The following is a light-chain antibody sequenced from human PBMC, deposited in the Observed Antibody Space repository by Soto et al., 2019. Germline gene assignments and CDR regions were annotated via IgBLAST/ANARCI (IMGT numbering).Light chain of an antibody. CDR3: SSYAGSKDSLVG. V-gene: IGLV2-8*01. CDR2: EVN. Sequence: QSVLTQPPSASGSPGQSVTISCTGTSSDVGGYNYVSWYQQHPGKAPKLMIYEVNNRPSGVPDRFSGSKSGNTASLTVSGLQAEDEADYYCSSYAGSKDSLVGFGGGTKLTVL. CDR1: SSDVGGYNY. J-gene: IGLJ2*01.